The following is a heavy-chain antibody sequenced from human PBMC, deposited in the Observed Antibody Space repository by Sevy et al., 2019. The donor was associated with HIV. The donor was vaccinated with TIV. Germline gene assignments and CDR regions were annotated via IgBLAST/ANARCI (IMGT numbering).Heavy chain of an antibody. J-gene: IGHJ4*02. CDR1: GFTFSNYA. D-gene: IGHD6-19*01. CDR2: IRISGGNT. CDR3: AKEWTQLSDWYGELDY. Sequence: GGSLRLSCAASGFTFSNYAMSWVRQAPGKGLEWVSSIRISGGNTYYADSVKGRFTISRDNSKNTLYLQMNSLRAEDTAVYYCAKEWTQLSDWYGELDYWCQGSLVTVSS. V-gene: IGHV3-23*01.